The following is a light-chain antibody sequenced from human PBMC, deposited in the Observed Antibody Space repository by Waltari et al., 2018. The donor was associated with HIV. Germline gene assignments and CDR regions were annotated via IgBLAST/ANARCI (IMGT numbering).Light chain of an antibody. Sequence: DIQMTQFPSSLSASVGDRVTITCRATQDIGNSLSWYQQRPGKVPKLLVYGCYVRHRGVASRFTGSGSGTEYSLTISSLQPEDFATYYCHQYFSDPFTFGGGTKVEI. J-gene: IGKJ4*01. CDR1: QDIGNS. CDR2: GCY. V-gene: IGKV1-NL1*01. CDR3: HQYFSDPFT.